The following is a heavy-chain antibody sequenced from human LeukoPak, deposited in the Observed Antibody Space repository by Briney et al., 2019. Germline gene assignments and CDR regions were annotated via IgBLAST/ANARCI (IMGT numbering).Heavy chain of an antibody. J-gene: IGHJ4*02. V-gene: IGHV4-61*02. Sequence: SETLSLTCTVSGGSISSGSYYWSWIRQPAGNGLEWIGRIYTSGSTNYNPSLKSRVTISVDTSKNQFSLKLSSVTAADTAVYYCARESLIFGVVSDFDYWGQGNLVTVSS. CDR3: ARESLIFGVVSDFDY. CDR2: IYTSGST. CDR1: GGSISSGSYY. D-gene: IGHD3-3*01.